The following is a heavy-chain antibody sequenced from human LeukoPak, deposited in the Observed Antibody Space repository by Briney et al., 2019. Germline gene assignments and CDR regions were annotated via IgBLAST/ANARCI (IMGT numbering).Heavy chain of an antibody. V-gene: IGHV3-7*05. CDR2: IKQDGSEK. J-gene: IGHJ1*01. CDR1: GFSFSSYW. Sequence: GGSLRLSCAASGFSFSSYWMSWVRQAPGKGLEWVANIKQDGSEKYYVDSVKGRFTISRDNAKKSLYLQMNGLRAEDTAVYYCARDQYYLKYWGQGTLVTVSS. CDR3: ARDQYYLKY.